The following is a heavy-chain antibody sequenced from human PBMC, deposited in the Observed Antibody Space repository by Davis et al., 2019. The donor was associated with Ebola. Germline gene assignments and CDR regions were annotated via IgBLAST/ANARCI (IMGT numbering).Heavy chain of an antibody. Sequence: GESLKISCAASGFTVSSNYMSWVRQAPGKGLEWVANIKQNGSEKYYVDSVKGRFTISRDNAKNSLYLQMNSLRAEDTALYYCAKVHTKYSSGWYGGGFDYWGQGTLVTVSS. D-gene: IGHD6-19*01. CDR3: AKVHTKYSSGWYGGGFDY. V-gene: IGHV3-7*03. CDR1: GFTVSSNY. J-gene: IGHJ4*02. CDR2: IKQNGSEK.